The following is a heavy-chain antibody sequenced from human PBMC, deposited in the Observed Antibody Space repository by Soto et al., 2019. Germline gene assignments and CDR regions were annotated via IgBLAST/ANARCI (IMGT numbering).Heavy chain of an antibody. D-gene: IGHD3-10*01. V-gene: IGHV2-5*02. J-gene: IGHJ3*02. Sequence: SGPTLVNPTQTLTLTCTFSGFSLSTSGVGVGWIRQPPGKALEWLALIYWDDDKRYSPSLKSRLTITKDTSKNQVVLTMTNMDPVDTATYYCARVLWFGELLSLGAFDIWGQGTMVTVS. CDR1: GFSLSTSGVG. CDR3: ARVLWFGELLSLGAFDI. CDR2: IYWDDDK.